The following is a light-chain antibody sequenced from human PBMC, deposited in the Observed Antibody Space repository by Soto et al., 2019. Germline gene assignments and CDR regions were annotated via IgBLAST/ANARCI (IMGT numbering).Light chain of an antibody. V-gene: IGKV4-1*01. Sequence: DIVMTQSPDSLAVSLAERANINCKSSQSVLYSSNNKNYLAWYQQKPGQPPKLLIYWASTRESGVPDRFSGSGSGTDFTLTISSRQAEDVAFYYCQQYFRPWTFGQGTKVEI. CDR2: WAS. CDR1: QSVLYSSNNKNY. CDR3: QQYFRPWT. J-gene: IGKJ1*01.